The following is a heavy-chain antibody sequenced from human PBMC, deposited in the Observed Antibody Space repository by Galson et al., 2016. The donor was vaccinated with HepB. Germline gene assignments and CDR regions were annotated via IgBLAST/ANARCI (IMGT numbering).Heavy chain of an antibody. D-gene: IGHD3-10*01. Sequence: SLRLSCAASGFTFSTYAMNWVRQAPGKGLEWVSGISGSGSSSSHADSVKGRFTISRDNSKNTLYLQMNRLRAEDTAVYYCARARGGGNLDHWGQGTPVTVPS. CDR2: ISGSGSSS. CDR3: ARARGGGNLDH. V-gene: IGHV3-23*01. J-gene: IGHJ4*02. CDR1: GFTFSTYA.